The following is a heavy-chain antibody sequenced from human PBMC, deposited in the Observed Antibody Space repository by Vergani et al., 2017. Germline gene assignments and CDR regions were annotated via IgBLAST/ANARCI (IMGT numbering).Heavy chain of an antibody. Sequence: EVQLLESGGGLVQPGGSLRLPCAASGFTFSTYAMTWVRQAPGKGLEWVSTISSDGGSTYYADPVKGRFTIARDNSKNTLSLQMNSLTAEDTAIYYCAGPQGTSAYYYGGFDYWGQGILVTVSS. CDR3: AGPQGTSAYYYGGFDY. CDR1: GFTFSTYA. CDR2: ISSDGGST. J-gene: IGHJ4*02. D-gene: IGHD3-22*01. V-gene: IGHV3-23*01.